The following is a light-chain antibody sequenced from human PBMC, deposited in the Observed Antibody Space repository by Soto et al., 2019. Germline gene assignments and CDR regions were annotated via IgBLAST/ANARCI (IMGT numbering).Light chain of an antibody. CDR1: QSGLYSYNNKNY. CDR3: QQYYSTPLT. CDR2: WAF. V-gene: IGKV4-1*01. Sequence: DIVMTQSPDSLAVSLGERAAINCKSSQSGLYSYNNKNYLAWYQQKPGQPPRLIIYWAFTREYGVPDRFSGRRSGTDVTLTISSLQAEDVAVYYCQQYYSTPLTFGGGTKVEIK. J-gene: IGKJ4*01.